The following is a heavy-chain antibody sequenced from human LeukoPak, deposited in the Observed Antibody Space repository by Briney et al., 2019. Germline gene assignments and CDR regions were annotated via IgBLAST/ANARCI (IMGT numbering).Heavy chain of an antibody. Sequence: GESLKISCQAYGYSFTTDWIGWVRQMPGKGLEWMGVISPAESDARYSPSFQGQVTISADKSISTAYLQWSSLEASDTAMYYCARVPSQGGDYNLDHWGQGTLVTVSS. J-gene: IGHJ4*02. D-gene: IGHD2-21*02. V-gene: IGHV5-51*01. CDR3: ARVPSQGGDYNLDH. CDR2: ISPAESDA. CDR1: GYSFTTDW.